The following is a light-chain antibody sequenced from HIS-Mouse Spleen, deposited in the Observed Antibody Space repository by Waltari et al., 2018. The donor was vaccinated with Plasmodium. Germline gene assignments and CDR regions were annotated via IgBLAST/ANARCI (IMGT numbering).Light chain of an antibody. CDR3: QAWDSSTVV. CDR1: NLGVKY. Sequence: SYDIPHPPPVSVPPGQQASIPSPGDNLGVKYPCWYQQKPGQSPVLVIYQDRKRPSGIPERFSGSNSGNTATLTISGTQAMDEADYYCQAWDSSTVVFGGGTKLTVL. CDR2: QDR. J-gene: IGLJ2*01. V-gene: IGLV3-1*01.